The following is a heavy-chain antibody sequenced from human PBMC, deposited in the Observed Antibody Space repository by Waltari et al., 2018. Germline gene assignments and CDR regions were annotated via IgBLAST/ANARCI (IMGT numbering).Heavy chain of an antibody. Sequence: EVQLLESGGTIVQPGGSLKVACAASGLNVGSSWMHWVRQTPGKGLMWVSDINYDGTQTKYADSVRGRFTISRDNAKSTLYLQMTDLRAEDTAVYFCVRARWDYLYFDTWGQGTLVTVSS. CDR1: GLNVGSSW. D-gene: IGHD1-26*01. CDR2: INYDGTQT. V-gene: IGHV3-74*01. J-gene: IGHJ5*02. CDR3: VRARWDYLYFDT.